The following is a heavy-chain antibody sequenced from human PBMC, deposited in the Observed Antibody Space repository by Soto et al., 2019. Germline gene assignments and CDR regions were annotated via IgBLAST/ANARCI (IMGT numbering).Heavy chain of an antibody. CDR1: GFTFSDYY. Sequence: PVGSLRLSCAASGFTFSDYYMSWIRQAPGKGLEWVSYISSSSSYTNYADSVKGRFTISRDNAKNSLYLQMNSLRAEDTAVYYCARDSRGYYDSSGYYYGMDVWGQGTTVTVSS. V-gene: IGHV3-11*06. CDR3: ARDSRGYYDSSGYYYGMDV. J-gene: IGHJ6*02. CDR2: ISSSSSYT. D-gene: IGHD3-22*01.